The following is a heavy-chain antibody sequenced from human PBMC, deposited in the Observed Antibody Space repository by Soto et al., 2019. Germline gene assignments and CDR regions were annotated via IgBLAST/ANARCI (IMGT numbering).Heavy chain of an antibody. Sequence: SETLSLTCSVSGGSISGGDYYWSWIRQHPGKGLEWIGYIHNSGSTYYNPSLKSRVTISVDTSKSQFSLRLSSVTAADTAVYYCARERDIVVVPTAIAKVDYYSYGMGVWGQGITVTVSS. D-gene: IGHD2-2*02. CDR2: IHNSGST. CDR1: GGSISGGDYY. J-gene: IGHJ6*02. V-gene: IGHV4-31*03. CDR3: ARERDIVVVPTAIAKVDYYSYGMGV.